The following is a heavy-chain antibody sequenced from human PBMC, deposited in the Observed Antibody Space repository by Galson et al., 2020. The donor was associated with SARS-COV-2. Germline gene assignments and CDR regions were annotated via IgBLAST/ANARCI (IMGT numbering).Heavy chain of an antibody. V-gene: IGHV1-18*01. CDR3: ARDQYYYDSSGYYPDFDY. CDR1: GYTFTSYG. D-gene: IGHD3-22*01. CDR2: ISAYNGNT. J-gene: IGHJ4*02. Sequence: GESLKISCKASGYTFTSYGISWVRQAPGQGLEWMGWISAYNGNTNYAQKLQGRVTMTTDTSTSTAYMELRSLRSDDTAVYYCARDQYYYDSSGYYPDFDYWGQGTLVTVSS.